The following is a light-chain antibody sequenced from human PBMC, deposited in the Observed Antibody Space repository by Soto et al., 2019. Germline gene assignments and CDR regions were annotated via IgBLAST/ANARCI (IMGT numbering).Light chain of an antibody. J-gene: IGLJ3*02. V-gene: IGLV1-40*01. CDR2: GNS. CDR3: QSYDSSLSGSV. Sequence: QPVLTQPPSVSGAPGQRCTISCTGSSSNIGAGYDVHWYQQLPGTAPKLLIYGNSNRPSGVPDRFSGSKSGTSASLAITGLQAEEEADYYCQSYDSSLSGSVFGGGTKLTVL. CDR1: SSNIGAGYD.